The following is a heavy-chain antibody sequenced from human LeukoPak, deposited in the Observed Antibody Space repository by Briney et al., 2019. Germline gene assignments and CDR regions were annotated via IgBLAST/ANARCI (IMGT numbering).Heavy chain of an antibody. CDR3: ARGSVEWELLTPNFDY. J-gene: IGHJ4*02. CDR2: ISSSGSYI. V-gene: IGHV3-21*01. D-gene: IGHD1-26*01. CDR1: GFTFSSYS. Sequence: PGGSLRLSCAASGFTFSSYSMNWVRQAPGKGLEWVSSISSSGSYIYYADSVKGRFAISRDNAKNSLYLQMNSLRAEDTAVYYCARGSVEWELLTPNFDYWGQGTLVTVSS.